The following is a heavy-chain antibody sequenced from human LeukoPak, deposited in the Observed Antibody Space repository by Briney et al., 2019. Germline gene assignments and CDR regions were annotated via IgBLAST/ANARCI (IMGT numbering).Heavy chain of an antibody. D-gene: IGHD6-13*01. V-gene: IGHV4-38-2*02. CDR1: GYSISSGYY. Sequence: SETLSLTCTVSGYSISSGYYWGWIRQPPGKGLEWIGIIYHSGSTYYNPSLKSRVTISVDTSKNQFSLKLSSVTAPDTAVYYCARDLTGGSSWYQYYSEDWGQGTLVTVS. J-gene: IGHJ4*02. CDR2: IYHSGST. CDR3: ARDLTGGSSWYQYYSED.